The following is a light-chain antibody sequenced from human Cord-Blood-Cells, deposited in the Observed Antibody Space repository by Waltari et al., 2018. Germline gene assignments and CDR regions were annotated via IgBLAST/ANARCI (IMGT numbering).Light chain of an antibody. CDR1: SSDVGGYNY. CDR2: EVS. Sequence: QSALTQPPSASGSPGQPVTISCTGTSSDVGGYNYVSWYQQHPGKAPKLMIYEVSKRPSGVPDRFSGSKSGNTASLTVSGLQAEDEADYYCSSYAGSNKRVFGGGTKLTVL. V-gene: IGLV2-8*01. CDR3: SSYAGSNKRV. J-gene: IGLJ2*01.